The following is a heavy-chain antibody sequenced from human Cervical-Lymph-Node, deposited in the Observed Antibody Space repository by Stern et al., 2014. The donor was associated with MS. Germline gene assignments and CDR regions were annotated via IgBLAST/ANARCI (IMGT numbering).Heavy chain of an antibody. CDR1: GFTFSSHG. V-gene: IGHV3-23*01. Sequence: EVQLLESGGNLVQPGGSLRLSCAASGFTFSSHGMSWVRQAQGTGLEWISTISNSGDGTYYGDSVTGRFTISRDNSKNTVFLQMNSLRVEDTALYYCAKASRTSMFDYWGQGTLVTVSS. CDR2: ISNSGDGT. CDR3: AKASRTSMFDY. D-gene: IGHD2/OR15-2a*01. J-gene: IGHJ4*02.